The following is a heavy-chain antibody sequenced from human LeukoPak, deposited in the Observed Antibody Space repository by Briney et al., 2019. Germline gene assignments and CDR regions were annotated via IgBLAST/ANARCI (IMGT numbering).Heavy chain of an antibody. V-gene: IGHV3-9*01. Sequence: GGSLRVSCAPPGFTFVDYAMHGVREAPGRGLWWVSGISGIGGSIGYADSVKGRFTISRDNAKNSLYLQMNSLRAEDTALYYCAKDIGPAYYGSGSYYTNWGQGTLVTVSS. CDR2: ISGIGGSI. CDR1: GFTFVDYA. D-gene: IGHD3-10*01. CDR3: AKDIGPAYYGSGSYYTN. J-gene: IGHJ4*02.